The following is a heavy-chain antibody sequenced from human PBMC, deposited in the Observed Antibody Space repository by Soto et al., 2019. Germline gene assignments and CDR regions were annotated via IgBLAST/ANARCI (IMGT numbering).Heavy chain of an antibody. CDR1: GFTFGSYA. V-gene: IGHV3-23*01. Sequence: GGSLRLSCAASGFTFGSYAMTWVRQAPGKGLEWVSAITATGGSTYYADSVKGRFTISRDNSKNTLSLQMNSLRAEDTAIYYCAKVRGPVACTLGYWGQGTLVTISS. CDR3: AKVRGPVACTLGY. J-gene: IGHJ4*02. D-gene: IGHD6-19*01. CDR2: ITATGGST.